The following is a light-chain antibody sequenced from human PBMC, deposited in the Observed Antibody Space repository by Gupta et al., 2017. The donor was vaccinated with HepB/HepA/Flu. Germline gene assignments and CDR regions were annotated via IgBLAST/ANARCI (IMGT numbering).Light chain of an antibody. CDR2: DAS. V-gene: IGKV3-20*01. CDR3: QQYGSSSIT. Sequence: EIVLTQSPGTLSLSPGERVTLSCRASQSIGTDYLAWYQQKPGQAPRLLIYDASSRATGVPDRFSGSGSGTDFTLTISRLEPDDFAVYYCQQYGSSSITFGQGTRLEIK. CDR1: QSIGTDY. J-gene: IGKJ5*01.